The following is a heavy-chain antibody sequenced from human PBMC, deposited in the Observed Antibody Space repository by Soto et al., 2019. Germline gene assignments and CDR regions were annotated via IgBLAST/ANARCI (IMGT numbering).Heavy chain of an antibody. Sequence: QVQLVQSGAEVKKPGASVKVSCKASGYTFTSYGISWVRQAPGQGLEWMGWISAYNGNTNYAQKLQGRVTMTTDTSTSTAYRELRSLRSDDTAVYYCARDEDPNSGSNTPDFDYWGQGTLVTVSS. CDR2: ISAYNGNT. D-gene: IGHD1-26*01. CDR1: GYTFTSYG. CDR3: ARDEDPNSGSNTPDFDY. J-gene: IGHJ4*02. V-gene: IGHV1-18*01.